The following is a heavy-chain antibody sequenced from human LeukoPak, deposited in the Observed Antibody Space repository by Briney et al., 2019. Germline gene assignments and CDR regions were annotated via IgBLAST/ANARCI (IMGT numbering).Heavy chain of an antibody. CDR2: ISSDGSGT. CDR3: AREPDYGDYDY. V-gene: IGHV3-30*04. Sequence: GGSLRLSCAASGISFSSSHMHWVRQAPGKGLEWVAGISSDGSGTYYADSVKGRFTISRDNSKNTLYLQMDSLRTEDTAVYYCAREPDYGDYDYWGQGTLVTVSS. J-gene: IGHJ4*02. CDR1: GISFSSSH. D-gene: IGHD4-17*01.